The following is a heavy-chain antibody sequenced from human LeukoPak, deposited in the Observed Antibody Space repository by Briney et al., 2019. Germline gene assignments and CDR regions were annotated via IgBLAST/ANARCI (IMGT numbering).Heavy chain of an antibody. J-gene: IGHJ1*01. V-gene: IGHV1-2*02. CDR2: INPNSGGT. Sequence: ASVKVSCKASGYTFTGYYMHWVRQAPGQGLEWMGWINPNSGGTNYAQKFQGRVTMTRDTSISTAYMELSRLRSDDTAVYYCARGPYYDSSGYYEHWGQGTLVTVSS. CDR3: ARGPYYDSSGYYEH. CDR1: GYTFTGYY. D-gene: IGHD3-22*01.